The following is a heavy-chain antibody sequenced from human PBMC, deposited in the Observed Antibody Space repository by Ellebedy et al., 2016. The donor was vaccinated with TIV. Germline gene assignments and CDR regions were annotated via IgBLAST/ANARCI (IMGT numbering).Heavy chain of an antibody. V-gene: IGHV1-3*01. CDR2: INAGNGYT. D-gene: IGHD3-10*01. J-gene: IGHJ6*02. CDR1: GYIFTSYA. CDR3: ALARLIWVGGGMGV. Sequence: AASVKVSCKASGYIFTSYAMHPVRHALGQRLQWLGCINAGNGYTKYSQKFQGRVTITTDTSASTAYMELSSLRSEDTAVYYCALARLIWVGGGMGVWGQGATVGVSS.